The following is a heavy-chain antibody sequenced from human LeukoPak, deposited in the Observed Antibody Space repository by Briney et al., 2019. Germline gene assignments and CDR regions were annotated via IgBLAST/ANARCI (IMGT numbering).Heavy chain of an antibody. CDR2: ISYDGSNK. CDR1: GFTFSTYA. Sequence: GTSLRLSCVASGFTFSTYAIHWVRQAPGKGLEWVAVISYDGSNKYYADSVKGRFTISRDNSKNTLYLQMNSLRAEDTAVYYCARDDYSNYEGYFHYWGQGTLVTVSS. J-gene: IGHJ4*02. D-gene: IGHD4-11*01. V-gene: IGHV3-30-3*01. CDR3: ARDDYSNYEGYFHY.